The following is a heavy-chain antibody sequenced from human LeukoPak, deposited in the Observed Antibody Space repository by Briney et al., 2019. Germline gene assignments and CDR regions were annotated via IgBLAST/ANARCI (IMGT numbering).Heavy chain of an antibody. CDR2: IYSGGNT. CDR1: GFSVSTNY. V-gene: IGHV3-53*05. Sequence: GGSLRLSCVASGFSVSTNYMSWVRQAPGKGLEWVSVIYSGGNTYYADSVKGRFTISRDNSKNTLYLQMNSLRAEDTAVYYCAKGFSGYDWEEFDYWGQGTLVTVSS. CDR3: AKGFSGYDWEEFDY. J-gene: IGHJ4*02. D-gene: IGHD5-12*01.